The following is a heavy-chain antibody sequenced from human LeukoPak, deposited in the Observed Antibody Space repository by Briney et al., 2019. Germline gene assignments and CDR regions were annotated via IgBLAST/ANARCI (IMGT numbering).Heavy chain of an antibody. Sequence: GSLRLSCVASGFPFSSYWMTWVRQAPGKGLERIGYIYYSGSTYYNPSLKSRVTIPVDTSKNQFSLKLSSVTAADTAVYYCARVSRNAFDIWGQGTMVTVSS. V-gene: IGHV4-59*06. CDR1: GFPFSSYW. J-gene: IGHJ3*02. D-gene: IGHD6-6*01. CDR3: ARVSRNAFDI. CDR2: IYYSGST.